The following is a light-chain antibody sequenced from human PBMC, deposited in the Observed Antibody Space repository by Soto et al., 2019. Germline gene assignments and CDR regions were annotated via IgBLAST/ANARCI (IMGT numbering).Light chain of an antibody. Sequence: EIVMMQSPATLSVSPGERATLSCRASQSVRNNLAWYQQKPGQAPRLLIYGASTRATGIPARFSGSGSGTEFTLTISSLQSEDFALYYCQHYNNWPPAWTFGQGTKVDIK. CDR2: GAS. J-gene: IGKJ1*01. CDR1: QSVRNN. CDR3: QHYNNWPPAWT. V-gene: IGKV3-15*01.